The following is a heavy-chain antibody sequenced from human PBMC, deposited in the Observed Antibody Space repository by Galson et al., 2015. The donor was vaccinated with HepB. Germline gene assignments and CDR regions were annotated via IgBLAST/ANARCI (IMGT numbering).Heavy chain of an antibody. Sequence: SLRLSCAASGFTFSSYSMNWVRQAPGKGLEWVSYISSSSSTIYYADSVKGRFTISRDNAKNSLYLQMNSLRAEDTAVYYCARWAHYDILTGYSAFDIWGQGTMVTVSS. D-gene: IGHD3-9*01. V-gene: IGHV3-48*01. CDR2: ISSSSSTI. CDR1: GFTFSSYS. J-gene: IGHJ3*02. CDR3: ARWAHYDILTGYSAFDI.